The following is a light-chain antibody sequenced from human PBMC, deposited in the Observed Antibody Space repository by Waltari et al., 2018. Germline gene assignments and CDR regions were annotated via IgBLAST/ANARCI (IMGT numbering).Light chain of an antibody. V-gene: IGKV3-20*01. Sequence: EVVLTQSPGTLSSSPGETASLSCRASQTLSITYLAWYQQKPGQAPRLLFYGASSRATGIPDRFRASGSGTDFTLTISRLEPEDFAVYYCQQYGSSLPYTFGQGTKLEIK. CDR2: GAS. CDR1: QTLSITY. CDR3: QQYGSSLPYT. J-gene: IGKJ2*01.